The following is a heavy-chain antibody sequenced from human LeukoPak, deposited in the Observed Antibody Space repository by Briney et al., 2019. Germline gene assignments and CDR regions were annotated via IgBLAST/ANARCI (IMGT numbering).Heavy chain of an antibody. CDR2: IYTSGST. D-gene: IGHD5-12*01. CDR3: ARDSLDIVAIVYPPGGVYLNWFDP. Sequence: SSETLSLTCKVSGVSITTYYWSWIRQPAGKGLEWIGRIYTSGSTNYNPSLKSRVTMSVDTSKNQFSLKLSSVTAADTAVYYCARDSLDIVAIVYPPGGVYLNWFDPWGQGTLVTVSS. CDR1: GVSITTYY. V-gene: IGHV4-4*07. J-gene: IGHJ5*02.